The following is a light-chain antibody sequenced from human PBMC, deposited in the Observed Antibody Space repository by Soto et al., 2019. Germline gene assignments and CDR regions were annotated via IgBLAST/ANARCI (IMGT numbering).Light chain of an antibody. CDR2: GTS. J-gene: IGKJ2*01. CDR3: QQYNNWPYT. V-gene: IGKV3-15*01. Sequence: EIVMTQSPVTLSVSPGERAALSCRASQNVGSNFARYQQRPGQAPRVLIYGTSTRATGVPARFSGSGSGTDFTLTISSLQSEDFAVYYCQQYNNWPYTFGQGTRLEIK. CDR1: QNVGSN.